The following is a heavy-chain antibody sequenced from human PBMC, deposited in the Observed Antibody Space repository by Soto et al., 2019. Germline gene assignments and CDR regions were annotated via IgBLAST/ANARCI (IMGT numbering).Heavy chain of an antibody. CDR1: GGSISSGDYY. V-gene: IGHV4-30-4*01. J-gene: IGHJ5*02. D-gene: IGHD3-3*01. CDR3: ARVVYGNSKRFLARWFDP. CDR2: IYYSGST. Sequence: NPSETLSLTCTVPGGSISSGDYYWSWIRQPPGKGLEWIGYIYYSGSTYYNPSLKSRVIVSVDTSKNQFSLKLSSVTAADTAVYYCARVVYGNSKRFLARWFDPWGQGTLVTVSS.